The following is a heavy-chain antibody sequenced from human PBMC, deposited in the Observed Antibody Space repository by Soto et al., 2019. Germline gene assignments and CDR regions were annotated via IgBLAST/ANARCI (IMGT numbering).Heavy chain of an antibody. J-gene: IGHJ5*02. CDR3: ARDPAP. CDR1: GGSFSGYY. CDR2: INHSGST. V-gene: IGHV4-34*09. Sequence: ASETLSLTCAVYGGSFSGYYWSWIRQHPGKGLEWIGEINHSGSTNYNPSLKSRVTISVDTSKNQFSLKLTSVTAADTAVYYCARDPAPWGQGTLVTVSS.